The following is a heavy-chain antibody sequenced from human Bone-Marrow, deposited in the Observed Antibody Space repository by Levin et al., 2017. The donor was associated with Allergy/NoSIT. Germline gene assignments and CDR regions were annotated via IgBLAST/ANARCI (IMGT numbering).Heavy chain of an antibody. CDR3: AKLIHETLLQHPITAADD. Sequence: SETLSLTCSVSGGSITNNIYYWGWIRQPPGKGLQWIGNIFYSGNAYYNPSLKSRVTMSVDTSKNQFSLKLSSVTAADTAVYYFAKLIHETLLQHPITAADDWGHGTLVTVSS. D-gene: IGHD6-13*01. CDR1: GGSITNNIYY. V-gene: IGHV4-39*01. J-gene: IGHJ4*01. CDR2: IFYSGNA.